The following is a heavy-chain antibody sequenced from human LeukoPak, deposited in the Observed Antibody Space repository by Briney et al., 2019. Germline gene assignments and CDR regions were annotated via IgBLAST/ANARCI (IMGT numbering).Heavy chain of an antibody. D-gene: IGHD2-15*01. J-gene: IGHJ6*03. V-gene: IGHV1-46*01. CDR2: INPSGGRA. CDR1: GYTFTSLY. Sequence: ASVKVSCKASGYTFTSLYMHWVRQAPGQGLEWMGIINPSGGRASYAQKFQGRVTMTRDTSTSTVYMELSSLKDTAVYYCARNAVVVVPSYYYYYMDVWGKGTTVTISS. CDR3: ARNAVVVVPSYYYYYMDV.